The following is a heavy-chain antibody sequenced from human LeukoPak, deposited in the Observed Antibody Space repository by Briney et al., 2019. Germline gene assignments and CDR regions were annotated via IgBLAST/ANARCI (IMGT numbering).Heavy chain of an antibody. Sequence: SETLSLTCTVSGGSISSGSFHWSWIRQPAGKGLEWIGRIYTSGSTNYNPSLQSRVTISLDTSKNQFSLKLTSVTAADTAVYYCARGVNSGYFDYCGQGTLVTVSS. CDR2: IYTSGST. CDR3: ARGVNSGYFDY. J-gene: IGHJ4*02. CDR1: GGSISSGSFH. V-gene: IGHV4-61*02. D-gene: IGHD1-26*01.